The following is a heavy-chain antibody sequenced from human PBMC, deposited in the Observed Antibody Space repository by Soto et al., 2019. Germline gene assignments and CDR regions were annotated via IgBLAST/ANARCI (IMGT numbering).Heavy chain of an antibody. Sequence: GGSLRLSXAASGFTFSSDGMHWVRQAPGKGLEWVAVISYDGSNKYYADSVKGRFTISRDNSKNTLYLQMNSLRAEDTAVYYCAKEYYYDSSGFPSLYYYYYYGMDVWGQGTTVTVSS. CDR3: AKEYYYDSSGFPSLYYYYYYGMDV. J-gene: IGHJ6*02. V-gene: IGHV3-30*18. D-gene: IGHD3-22*01. CDR1: GFTFSSDG. CDR2: ISYDGSNK.